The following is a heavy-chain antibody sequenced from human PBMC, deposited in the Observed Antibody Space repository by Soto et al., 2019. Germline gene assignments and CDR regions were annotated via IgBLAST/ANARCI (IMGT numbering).Heavy chain of an antibody. V-gene: IGHV1-18*01. CDR1: GYSFTSYG. CDR2: ISAYNGNK. CDR3: ARDLGQQLVDY. J-gene: IGHJ4*02. Sequence: QVQLVQSGAEVKKPGASVKVSCKASGYSFTSYGISWVRQAPGQGLEWMGWISAYNGNKKYAQKLQGRVTMTTDTSTSTAYKELRSLRSDVTAVYYCARDLGQQLVDYGGQGTLGTVSS. D-gene: IGHD6-13*01.